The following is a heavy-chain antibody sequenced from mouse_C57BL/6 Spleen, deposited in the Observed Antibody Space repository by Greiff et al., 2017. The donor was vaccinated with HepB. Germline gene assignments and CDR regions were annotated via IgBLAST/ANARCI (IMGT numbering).Heavy chain of an antibody. D-gene: IGHD1-1*01. Sequence: VQLKESGPELVKPGASVKISCKASGYAFSSSWMNWVKQRPGKGLEWIGRIYPGDGDTNYNGKFKGKATLTADKSSSTAYMQLSSLTSEDSAVYFCAREGYYGALSYWGQGTTLTVSS. CDR3: AREGYYGALSY. CDR1: GYAFSSSW. J-gene: IGHJ2*01. CDR2: IYPGDGDT. V-gene: IGHV1-82*01.